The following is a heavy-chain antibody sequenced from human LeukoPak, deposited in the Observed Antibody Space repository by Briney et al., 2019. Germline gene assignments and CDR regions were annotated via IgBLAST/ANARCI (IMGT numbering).Heavy chain of an antibody. Sequence: ASVKVSCKVSGYTLTELSMHWVRQAPGKGLEWMGGFDPEDGETIYAQKFQGRVTMTEDTSTDTAYMELSSLRSEDTAVYYCATAVVVPAASGWGRVWFDPWGQGTLVTVSS. D-gene: IGHD2-2*01. V-gene: IGHV1-24*01. J-gene: IGHJ5*02. CDR1: GYTLTELS. CDR3: ATAVVVPAASGWGRVWFDP. CDR2: FDPEDGET.